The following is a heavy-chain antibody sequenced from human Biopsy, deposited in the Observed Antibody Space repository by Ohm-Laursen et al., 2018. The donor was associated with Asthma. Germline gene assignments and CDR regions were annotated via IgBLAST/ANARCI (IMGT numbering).Heavy chain of an antibody. D-gene: IGHD2-21*01. CDR2: INAGNGNT. CDR3: ARGGGAHFQH. CDR1: GYTFINYA. J-gene: IGHJ1*01. V-gene: IGHV1-3*01. Sequence: ASVKVSCNASGYTFINYAIHWVRQAPGQRLEWMGWINAGNGNTKYSQKFQGRVTISRDTSASTAYMDLSSLRSEDTAVYYCARGGGAHFQHWGQGTLVTVSS.